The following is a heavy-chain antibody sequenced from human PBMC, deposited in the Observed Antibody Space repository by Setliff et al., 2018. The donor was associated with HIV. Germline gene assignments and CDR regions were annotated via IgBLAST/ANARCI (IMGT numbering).Heavy chain of an antibody. J-gene: IGHJ6*03. D-gene: IGHD6-19*01. V-gene: IGHV5-51*01. CDR2: IFPGDSET. Sequence: LGESLKISCKASGYTFMNYWIGWVRQMPGKGLEWMGIIFPGDSETTYRPSFQGQVTISIDKSISTAYLQWSSLKASDTAMYFCARVAVPSTVYYYYHMDVWGKGTAVTVSS. CDR1: GYTFMNYW. CDR3: ARVAVPSTVYYYYHMDV.